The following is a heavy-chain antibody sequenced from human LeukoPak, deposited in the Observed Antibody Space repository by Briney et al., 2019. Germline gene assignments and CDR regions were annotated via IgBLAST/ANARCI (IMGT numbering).Heavy chain of an antibody. CDR2: IWYGGSNK. J-gene: IGHJ3*02. D-gene: IGHD6-13*01. CDR1: GFTFSSYG. Sequence: PGRSLRLSCAASGFTFSSYGMHWVRQAPGKGLEWVAVIWYGGSNKYYADSVKGRFTISRDNSKNTLYLQMNSLRAEDTAVYYCARNRGIADAFDIWGQGTMVTVSS. CDR3: ARNRGIADAFDI. V-gene: IGHV3-33*01.